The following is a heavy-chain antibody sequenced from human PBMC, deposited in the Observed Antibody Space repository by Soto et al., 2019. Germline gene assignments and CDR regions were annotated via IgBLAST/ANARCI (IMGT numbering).Heavy chain of an antibody. CDR1: GYTFTSYD. CDR3: ARVYCSGGSCYWGFDY. D-gene: IGHD2-15*01. V-gene: IGHV1-8*01. J-gene: IGHJ4*02. CDR2: MNPNSGNT. Sequence: ASVKVSCKASGYTFTSYDINWVRQATGQGLEWMGWMNPNSGNTGYAQKFQGRVTMTRNTSISTAYMELSSLRSEDTAVYYCARVYCSGGSCYWGFDYWGQGTLVTVSS.